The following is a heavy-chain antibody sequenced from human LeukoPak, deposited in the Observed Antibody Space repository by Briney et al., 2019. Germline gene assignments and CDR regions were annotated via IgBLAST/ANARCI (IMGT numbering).Heavy chain of an antibody. V-gene: IGHV1-69*04. J-gene: IGHJ4*02. CDR1: GGTFSSYA. D-gene: IGHD3-22*01. CDR2: IIPILGIA. Sequence: SVTVSCKASGGTFSSYAISWVRQAPGQGLEWMGRIIPILGIANYAQKFQGRVTITTDESTSTAYMELSSLRSEDTAVYYCASRSLPDYYDSSGDYYFDYWGQGTLVTVSS. CDR3: ASRSLPDYYDSSGDYYFDY.